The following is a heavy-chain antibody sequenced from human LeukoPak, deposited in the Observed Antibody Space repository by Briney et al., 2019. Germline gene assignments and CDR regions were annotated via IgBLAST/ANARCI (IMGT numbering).Heavy chain of an antibody. CDR2: ISSSDSYI. J-gene: IGHJ4*02. Sequence: PGGSLRLSCAASGFTFSSYSMNWVRQAPGKGLEWVSYISSSDSYIYYADSVKGRFTISRDNAKNSLYLQMNSLRAEDTAVYYCARELTFDYCGQGTLVTVSS. CDR3: ARELTFDY. V-gene: IGHV3-21*01. D-gene: IGHD2/OR15-2a*01. CDR1: GFTFSSYS.